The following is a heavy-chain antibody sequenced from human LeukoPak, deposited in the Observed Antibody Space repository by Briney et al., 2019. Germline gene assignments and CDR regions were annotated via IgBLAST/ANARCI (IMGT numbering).Heavy chain of an antibody. D-gene: IGHD2-21*01. J-gene: IGHJ5*02. CDR3: ARADRLHGGPYLIGP. CDR1: GYSFTDYY. V-gene: IGHV1-2*02. Sequence: ASVKVSCKTSGYSFTDYYMHWVRQAPGHGLEWMGWINPNSGGTSSAQKFQGRVTMTRDTSITTVYMEVSWLTSDDTAIYYCARADRLHGGPYLIGPWGQGTLVTVSS. CDR2: INPNSGGT.